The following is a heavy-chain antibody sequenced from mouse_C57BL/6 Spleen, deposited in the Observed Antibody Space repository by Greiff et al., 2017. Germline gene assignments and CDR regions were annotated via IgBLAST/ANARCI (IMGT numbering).Heavy chain of an antibody. CDR3: ARNGGASSTVVGDY. D-gene: IGHD1-1*01. V-gene: IGHV2-2*01. CDR2: IWSGGST. CDR1: GFSLTSYG. Sequence: VKVVESGPGLVQPSQSLSITCTVSGFSLTSYGVHWVRQSPGKGLEWLGVIWSGGSTDYTAAFISRLSISKDNSKSQVFFKMNSLQADDTAIYYCARNGGASSTVVGDYWGQGTTLTVSS. J-gene: IGHJ2*01.